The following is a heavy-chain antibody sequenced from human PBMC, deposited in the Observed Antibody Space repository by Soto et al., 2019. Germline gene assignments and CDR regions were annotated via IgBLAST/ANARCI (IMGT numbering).Heavy chain of an antibody. D-gene: IGHD2-2*01. CDR2: LSDSGDSI. CDR1: GFTFSSHA. Sequence: GGSLRLSCTASGFTFSSHAMTWVRQAPGKGLEWVSGLSDSGDSIYYADSVKGRFTIYRDNSMNTLYLQMNTLRVEDTAVYYCAKDTVPVATPWFDPWGQGTLVTVSS. J-gene: IGHJ5*02. V-gene: IGHV3-23*01. CDR3: AKDTVPVATPWFDP.